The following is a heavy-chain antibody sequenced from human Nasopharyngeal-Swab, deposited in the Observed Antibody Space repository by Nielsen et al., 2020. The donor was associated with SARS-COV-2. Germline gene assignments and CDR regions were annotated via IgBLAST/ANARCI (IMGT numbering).Heavy chain of an antibody. CDR3: ARDYTAMLYYYYYMDV. D-gene: IGHD5-18*01. J-gene: IGHJ6*03. Sequence: GESLKISWAASGFTFSSYAMHWVRQAPGKGLEWGAVISYDGSNKYYADSVKGRFTISRDNSKNTLYLQMNSLRAEDTAVYYCARDYTAMLYYYYYMDVWGKGTTVTVSS. V-gene: IGHV3-30-3*01. CDR2: ISYDGSNK. CDR1: GFTFSSYA.